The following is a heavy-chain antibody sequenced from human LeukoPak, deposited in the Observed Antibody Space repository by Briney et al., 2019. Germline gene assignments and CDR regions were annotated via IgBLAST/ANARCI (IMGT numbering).Heavy chain of an antibody. Sequence: PSETLSLTCAVYGGSFSGYYWSWIRQPPGKGLEWIGEINHSGSTNYNPSLKSRVTISVDTSKNQLSLKLSSVTAADTAVYYCARGQPPRDAFDIWGQGTMVTVSS. D-gene: IGHD6-13*01. CDR2: INHSGST. J-gene: IGHJ3*02. V-gene: IGHV4-34*01. CDR3: ARGQPPRDAFDI. CDR1: GGSFSGYY.